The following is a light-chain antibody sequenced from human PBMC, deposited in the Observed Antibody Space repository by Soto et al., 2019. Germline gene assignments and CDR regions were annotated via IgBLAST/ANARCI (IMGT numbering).Light chain of an antibody. V-gene: IGLV2-23*02. Sequence: QSVLTQAASVSVSPGQSITISCTGTSSDVGSHNLVSRYQQHPGKAPKLMIYEVSKRPSGVSNRFSGSKSGNTASLTISGLQAEDEADYYCCSYAGSSTFLYVFGTGTKATVL. CDR3: CSYAGSSTFLYV. CDR2: EVS. J-gene: IGLJ1*01. CDR1: SSDVGSHNL.